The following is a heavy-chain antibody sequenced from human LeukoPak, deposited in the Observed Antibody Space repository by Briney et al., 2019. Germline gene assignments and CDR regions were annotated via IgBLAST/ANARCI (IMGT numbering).Heavy chain of an antibody. CDR3: ARGVPLGYCTYGVCYPPYYFDY. CDR2: VNPRSGDA. D-gene: IGHD2-8*01. Sequence: ASVKVSCKASGYTFISYNINWLRQATRQGRGWMGWVNPRSGDAGYLQKLQGRVTITRDSSIDTAYMDLSGLSSEDTAVYYCARGVPLGYCTYGVCYPPYYFDYWGQGTLVTASS. CDR1: GYTFISYN. J-gene: IGHJ4*02. V-gene: IGHV1-8*03.